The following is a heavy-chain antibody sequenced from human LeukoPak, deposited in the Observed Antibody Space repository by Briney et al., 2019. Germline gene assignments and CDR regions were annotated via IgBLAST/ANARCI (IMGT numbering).Heavy chain of an antibody. Sequence: LETLSLTCTVSGGSISSYYWSWIRQPPGKGLEWIGSIYHSGSTYYNPSLKSRVTISVDTSKNQFSLKLSSVTAADTAVYYCARDRAYSYGPLNWFDPWGQGTLVTVSS. J-gene: IGHJ5*02. CDR3: ARDRAYSYGPLNWFDP. D-gene: IGHD5-18*01. V-gene: IGHV4-38-2*02. CDR2: IYHSGST. CDR1: GGSISSYY.